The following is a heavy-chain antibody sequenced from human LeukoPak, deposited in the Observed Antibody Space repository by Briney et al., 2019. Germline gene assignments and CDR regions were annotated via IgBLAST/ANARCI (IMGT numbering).Heavy chain of an antibody. CDR2: IYTSGST. D-gene: IGHD4-23*01. Sequence: SETLSLTCTVSGGSISSYYWSWIRQPAGKGLEWIGRIYTSGSTNYNPSLKSRVTVSVDTSKNQFSLKLSSVTAADTAVYYCAREGADGGSFDYWGQGTLVTVSS. J-gene: IGHJ4*02. V-gene: IGHV4-4*07. CDR1: GGSISSYY. CDR3: AREGADGGSFDY.